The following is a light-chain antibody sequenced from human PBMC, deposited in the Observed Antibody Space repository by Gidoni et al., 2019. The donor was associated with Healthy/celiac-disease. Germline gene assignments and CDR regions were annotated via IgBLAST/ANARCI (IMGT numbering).Light chain of an antibody. CDR3: MQSVQTPLT. J-gene: IGKJ4*01. CDR2: LGF. Sequence: IVMTQSPLSLPVTPGEPASIPCRSSQTLLHTNGYNYLDWYLQKPGQSPQLLIYLGFNRASGVPDRFSGSGSGTDFTLKISRVEAEDVGVYYCMQSVQTPLTFGGGTKVEIK. CDR1: QTLLHTNGYNY. V-gene: IGKV2-28*01.